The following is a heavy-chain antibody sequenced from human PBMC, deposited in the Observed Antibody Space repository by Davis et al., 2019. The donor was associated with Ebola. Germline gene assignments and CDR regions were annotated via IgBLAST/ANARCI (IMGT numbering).Heavy chain of an antibody. Sequence: LSLTCTVSGGSISSGGYYWSWIRQAPGKGLEWVAVISYDGSNKYYADSVKGRFTISRDNSKNTLYLQMNSLRAEDTAVYYCAKDGGSGDYLLYYFDYWGQGTLVTVSS. CDR3: AKDGGSGDYLLYYFDY. CDR1: GGSISSGGYY. D-gene: IGHD4-17*01. J-gene: IGHJ4*02. CDR2: ISYDGSNK. V-gene: IGHV3-30*18.